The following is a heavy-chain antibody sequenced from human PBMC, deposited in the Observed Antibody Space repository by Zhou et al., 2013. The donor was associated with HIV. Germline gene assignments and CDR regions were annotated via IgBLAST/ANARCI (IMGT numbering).Heavy chain of an antibody. J-gene: IGHJ4*02. Sequence: QVQLVQSGAEVKNPGASVKVSCKASGYTFTDYYIYWVRQAPGQGLEWMGWINPKSGGTNCAQVFRGRLTLTRNTSNTTVYMELKRLTSEDTAMYFCARSHKWLQLRYQGNFDSWAREHWSPSPQ. V-gene: IGHV1-2*02. CDR1: GYTFTDYY. D-gene: IGHD6-19*01. CDR2: INPKSGGT. CDR3: ARSHKWLQLRYQGNFDS.